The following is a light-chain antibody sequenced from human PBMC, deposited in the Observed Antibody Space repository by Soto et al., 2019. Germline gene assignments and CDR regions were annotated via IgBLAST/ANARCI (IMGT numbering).Light chain of an antibody. CDR1: QSVSSSY. V-gene: IGKV3-11*01. CDR2: DAS. CDR3: QQRSSWPPPT. Sequence: EVVMTQSPGTLSLSPGERATLSCRASQSVSSSYLAWYQQKPGQAPRLLIYDASNRATGIPPRFSGSGSGTDFTLTISSLEPEDFAVYYCQQRSSWPPPTFGGGTKVDI. J-gene: IGKJ4*01.